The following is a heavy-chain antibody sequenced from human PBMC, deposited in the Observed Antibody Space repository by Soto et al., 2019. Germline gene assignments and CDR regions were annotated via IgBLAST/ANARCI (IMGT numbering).Heavy chain of an antibody. Sequence: GGSLRLSCAASGFTFSSYAMSWVRQAPGKGLEWVSAISGSGGSTYYADSVKGRFTISRDNSKNTLYLQMNSLRAEDTAVYYCAKDRLILPPRRPDYYYYYMDVWGKGTTVTVSS. D-gene: IGHD3-16*01. V-gene: IGHV3-23*01. CDR2: ISGSGGST. J-gene: IGHJ6*03. CDR1: GFTFSSYA. CDR3: AKDRLILPPRRPDYYYYYMDV.